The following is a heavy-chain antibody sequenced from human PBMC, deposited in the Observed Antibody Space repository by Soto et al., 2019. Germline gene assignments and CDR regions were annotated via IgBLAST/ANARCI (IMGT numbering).Heavy chain of an antibody. CDR2: IYWDDDK. CDR1: GFSLNTSGVG. Sequence: QITLKESGPTLVKPTQALTLTCTFSGFSLNTSGVGVGWIRQTPGKALEWLALIYWDDDKWDSQSPKSSPTNTNDASKSQVVLTIPHLAPVGPATYYFVPVCIGVTGGGHGMELRGQGTTVTVSS. J-gene: IGHJ6*02. D-gene: IGHD1-26*01. CDR3: VPVCIGVTGGGHGMEL. V-gene: IGHV2-5*02.